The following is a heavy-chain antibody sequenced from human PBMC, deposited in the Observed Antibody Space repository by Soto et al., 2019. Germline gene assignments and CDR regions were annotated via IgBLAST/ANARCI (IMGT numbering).Heavy chain of an antibody. CDR2: INPIHGIT. J-gene: IGHJ3*02. CDR1: GGTFSSYS. CDR3: ARERGRQTYYYDSSGYSEDAFDI. Sequence: GASVKVSCKASGGTFSSYSISWGRQAPGQGLEWMGRINPIHGITNYAQKFQGRVTITRDTSASTAYMELSSLRSEDTAVYYCARERGRQTYYYDSSGYSEDAFDIWGQGTMVTVSS. V-gene: IGHV1-69*04. D-gene: IGHD3-22*01.